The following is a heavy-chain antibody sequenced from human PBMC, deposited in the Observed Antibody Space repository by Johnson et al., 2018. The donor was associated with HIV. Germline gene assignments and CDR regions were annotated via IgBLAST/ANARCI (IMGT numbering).Heavy chain of an antibody. D-gene: IGHD6-6*01. CDR1: GFTFNSYA. CDR3: AKDLGGGSSSLPGI. J-gene: IGHJ3*02. Sequence: QVQLVESGGGVVQPGRSLRLYCAASGFTFNSYAMHWVRQAPGRGLEWVAVISYDGSNKYYADSVKGRFTISRDNSKNTLYLQMNSLRAEDTAVYYCAKDLGGGSSSLPGIWGQGTMVTVSS. CDR2: ISYDGSNK. V-gene: IGHV3-30-3*01.